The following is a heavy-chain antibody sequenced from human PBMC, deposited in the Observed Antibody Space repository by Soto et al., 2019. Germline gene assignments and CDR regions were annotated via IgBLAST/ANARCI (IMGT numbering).Heavy chain of an antibody. V-gene: IGHV2-5*02. D-gene: IGHD6-6*01. J-gene: IGHJ4*02. CDR3: AHSRIAARPKYYFDY. CDR1: GFSLSTSGVG. CDR2: IYWDDDK. Sequence: QITLKESGPTLVKPTQTLTLTCTFSGFSLSTSGVGVGWIRQPPGKALEWLALIYWDDDKRYSPSLKSRLTITKDTSKDQVVLTMTNMDPVDTATYYCAHSRIAARPKYYFDYWGQGTLVTVSS.